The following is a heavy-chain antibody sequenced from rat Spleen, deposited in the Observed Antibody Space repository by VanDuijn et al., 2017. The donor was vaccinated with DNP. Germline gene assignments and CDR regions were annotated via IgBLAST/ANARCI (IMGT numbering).Heavy chain of an antibody. CDR3: ASYYPGITYFDY. V-gene: IGHV3-1*01. Sequence: EVRLQESGPGLVRPSLSLSLTCSVTGYSITTNYWGWIRKFPGNTMEWIGHIHFSGSINYNPSLKSRVSITRDSSKNQFFLQLNSVTTEDTATYYCASYYPGITYFDYWGQGVMVTVSS. CDR1: GYSITTNY. CDR2: IHFSGSI. J-gene: IGHJ2*01. D-gene: IGHD1-4*01.